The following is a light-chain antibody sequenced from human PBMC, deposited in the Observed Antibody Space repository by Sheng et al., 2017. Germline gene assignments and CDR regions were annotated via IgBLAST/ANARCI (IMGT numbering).Light chain of an antibody. CDR2: AAS. CDR3: QQTYSTVWA. Sequence: DIQMTQSPSSLSASVGDRVTITCQASQDISNYLNWYQQKPGKVPKLLIYAASTLQSGVPSRFSGSGSGTDFTLTISSLQPEDFATYYCQQTYSTVWAFGQGTKVDVK. V-gene: IGKV1-39*01. J-gene: IGKJ1*01. CDR1: QDISNY.